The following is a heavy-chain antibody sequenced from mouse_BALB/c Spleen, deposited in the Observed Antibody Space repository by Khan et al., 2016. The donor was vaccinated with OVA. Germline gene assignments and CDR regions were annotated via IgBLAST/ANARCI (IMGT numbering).Heavy chain of an antibody. CDR3: TRGNYYEYYFDY. CDR2: ISYSGGT. V-gene: IGHV3-2*02. CDR1: GYSITSGYV. J-gene: IGHJ2*01. Sequence: EVQLQESGPGLVKPSQSLSLTCTVTGYSITSGYVWNWIRQFPGNKLEWMGYISYSGGTSYNPSLKSRISISRDTSKNQFFLQLNSVTTEDTATYYCTRGNYYEYYFDYWGQGTPLTVSS. D-gene: IGHD1-1*01.